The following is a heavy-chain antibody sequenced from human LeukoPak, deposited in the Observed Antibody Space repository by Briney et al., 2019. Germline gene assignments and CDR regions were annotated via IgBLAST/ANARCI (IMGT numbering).Heavy chain of an antibody. CDR3: VRHQYSDYGYYYYMDV. D-gene: IGHD5-12*01. V-gene: IGHV5-51*01. CDR2: IYPSDSDT. J-gene: IGHJ6*03. Sequence: GESLKISCKGSGYSFTTYWIGWVRQMPGKGLEWMGIIYPSDSDTRYSPSFQGQVTISADKSISTAYLQWSSLKASDTAMYYCVRHQYSDYGYYYYMDVWGKGTTVTVSS. CDR1: GYSFTTYW.